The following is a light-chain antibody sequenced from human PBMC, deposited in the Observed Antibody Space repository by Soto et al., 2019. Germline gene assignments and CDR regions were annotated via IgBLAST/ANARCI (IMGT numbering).Light chain of an antibody. V-gene: IGKV1-5*03. CDR3: QHYNTYPWT. J-gene: IGKJ1*01. Sequence: DIKMTQSPSILSASEGDRVTITCRASQSISSWLAWYQQKPGKAPNLLIHKASHLESGVPSRFSGSGSGTEFTLTISSLQPGDFATYYCQHYNTYPWTFGQGTKVDIK. CDR1: QSISSW. CDR2: KAS.